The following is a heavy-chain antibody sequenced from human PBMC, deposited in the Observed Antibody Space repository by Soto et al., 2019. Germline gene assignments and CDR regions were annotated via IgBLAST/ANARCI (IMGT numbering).Heavy chain of an antibody. Sequence: GGSLILSCAASGFTFDDYAMHWVRQAPGKGLEWVSGISWNSGSIGYADSVKGRFTISRDNAKNSLYLQMNSLRAEDTALYYCAKDEHLRVPAAIGYYYYYMDVWGKGTTVTVSS. D-gene: IGHD2-2*02. V-gene: IGHV3-9*01. CDR2: ISWNSGSI. CDR1: GFTFDDYA. CDR3: AKDEHLRVPAAIGYYYYYMDV. J-gene: IGHJ6*03.